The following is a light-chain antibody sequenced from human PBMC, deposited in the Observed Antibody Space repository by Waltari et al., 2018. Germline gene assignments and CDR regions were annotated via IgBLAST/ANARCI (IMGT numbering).Light chain of an antibody. CDR1: QDITNH. CDR2: AES. J-gene: IGKJ1*01. Sequence: DIQMTQSPSSVSASVGDRVTITCRASQDITNHLAWFPQKQGKAPKSLIYAESSLQSGGPSKFSCGVSGTDFTLPISSLQPEDFGTYYCQQYHSYPPTFGQGTKVEIK. CDR3: QQYHSYPPT. V-gene: IGKV1-16*02.